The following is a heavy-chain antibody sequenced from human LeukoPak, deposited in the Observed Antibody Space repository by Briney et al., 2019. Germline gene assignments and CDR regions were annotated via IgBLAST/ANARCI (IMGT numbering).Heavy chain of an antibody. CDR1: GFTFSSYW. Sequence: GGSLRLSCAASGFTFSSYWMTWVRQAPGKGLECVATIKQDGSEKYYVDSVKGRFTISRDNAKNSLFLQLNSLRAEDTAVYYCANFRRDGYYFDYWGQGTLVTVSS. CDR3: ANFRRDGYYFDY. V-gene: IGHV3-7*03. D-gene: IGHD5-24*01. J-gene: IGHJ4*02. CDR2: IKQDGSEK.